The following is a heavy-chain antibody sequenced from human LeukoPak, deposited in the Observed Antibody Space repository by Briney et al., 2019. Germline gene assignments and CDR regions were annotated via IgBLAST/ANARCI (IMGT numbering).Heavy chain of an antibody. CDR3: AKDVAVAGTGYDY. CDR1: GFTFSSYA. Sequence: GGSLRLSCAASGFTFSSYAMSWVRQAPGKGLEWVSAISGSGGSTYYADFVKGRFTISRDNSKNTLYLQMNSLRAEDTAVYYCAKDVAVAGTGYDYWGQGTLVTVSS. V-gene: IGHV3-23*01. J-gene: IGHJ4*02. D-gene: IGHD6-19*01. CDR2: ISGSGGST.